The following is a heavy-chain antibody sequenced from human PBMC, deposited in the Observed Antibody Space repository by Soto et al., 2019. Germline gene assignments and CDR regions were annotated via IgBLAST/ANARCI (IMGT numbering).Heavy chain of an antibody. CDR1: EFIDRYNY. CDR3: ARDSWSGSHYYFDY. CDR2: IYTGGTT. D-gene: IGHD3-3*01. J-gene: IGHJ4*02. Sequence: GGSLRLSCAAPEFIDRYNYLTWVRQAPGKGLEWVSVIYTGGTTYYANSVKGRFTISTDNSKNTLYLQMNSLTADDTALYHCARDSWSGSHYYFDYWGQGILVTVSS. V-gene: IGHV3-53*01.